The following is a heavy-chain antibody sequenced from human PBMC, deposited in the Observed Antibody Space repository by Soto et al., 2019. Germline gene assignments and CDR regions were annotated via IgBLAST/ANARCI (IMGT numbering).Heavy chain of an antibody. CDR3: ARGAYNDYSHWFDP. V-gene: IGHV1-8*01. CDR2: MNPNRGNA. J-gene: IGHJ5*02. D-gene: IGHD4-4*01. CDR1: GYSFTRHD. Sequence: QVQLVQSGAEVRKPGASVRVSCKATGYSFTRHDINWLRQAAGQGLEWMGWMNPNRGNAVYAQKFQRRVTMTRNTSITAAYIEVTSLKSEDTAVYFCARGAYNDYSHWFDPWGQGTLVPVSS.